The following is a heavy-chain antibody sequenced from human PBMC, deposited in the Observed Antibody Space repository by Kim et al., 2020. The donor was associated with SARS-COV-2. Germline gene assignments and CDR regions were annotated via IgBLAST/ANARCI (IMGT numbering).Heavy chain of an antibody. Sequence: YYNPSLKSRVTISVDTSKNQFSLKLSSVTAADTAVYYCARVGEFGDEVDYWGQGTLVTVSS. CDR3: ARVGEFGDEVDY. V-gene: IGHV4-30-2*04. D-gene: IGHD3-10*01. J-gene: IGHJ4*02.